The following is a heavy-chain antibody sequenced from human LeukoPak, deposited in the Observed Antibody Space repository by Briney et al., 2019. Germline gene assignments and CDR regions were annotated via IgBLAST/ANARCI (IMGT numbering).Heavy chain of an antibody. J-gene: IGHJ3*02. CDR2: INPNSGGT. V-gene: IGHV1-2*06. D-gene: IGHD4-17*01. CDR1: GYTFTGYY. Sequence: VASVKVSCKASGYTFTGYYMHWVRQAPGQGLEWMGRINPNSGGTNYAQKFQGRVTMTRDTSISTAYMELSRLRSDDTAVYYCARIMTTVTTYAFDIWGQGTMVTVSS. CDR3: ARIMTTVTTYAFDI.